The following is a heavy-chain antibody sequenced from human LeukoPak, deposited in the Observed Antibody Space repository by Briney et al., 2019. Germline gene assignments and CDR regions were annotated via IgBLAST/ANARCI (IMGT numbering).Heavy chain of an antibody. D-gene: IGHD2-2*01. J-gene: IGHJ6*02. V-gene: IGHV1-2*02. Sequence: ASVKVSFKASVYTFTGYYMQWVRQPPGQGREGMGWINPNSGVTNYAQKFQGRVTMTRDTSISTAYMELSRLRSDDTAVYFCARDHCVSSGCYEDYYYGMDVWGRGTTVTVSS. CDR1: VYTFTGYY. CDR2: INPNSGVT. CDR3: ARDHCVSSGCYEDYYYGMDV.